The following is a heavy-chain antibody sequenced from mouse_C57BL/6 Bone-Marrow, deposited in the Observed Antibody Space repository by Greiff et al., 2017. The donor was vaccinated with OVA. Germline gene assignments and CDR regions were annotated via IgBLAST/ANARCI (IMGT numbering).Heavy chain of an antibody. CDR1: GFSLTSYG. Sequence: VQLVESGPGLVQPSQSLSITCTVSGFSLTSYGVHWVRQSPGKGLEWLGVIWSGGSTDYNAAFISRLSISKDNSKSQVFFKMNSLQADDTAIYYCARGGGPFAYWGQGTLVTVSA. CDR3: ARGGGPFAY. CDR2: IWSGGST. J-gene: IGHJ3*01. V-gene: IGHV2-2*01.